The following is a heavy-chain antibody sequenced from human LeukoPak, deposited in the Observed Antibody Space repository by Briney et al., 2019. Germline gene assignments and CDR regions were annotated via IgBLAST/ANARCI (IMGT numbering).Heavy chain of an antibody. CDR2: IYHSGST. V-gene: IGHV4-38-2*01. CDR3: ARWISSSGPLYYFDY. CDR1: GYSISSGYY. Sequence: PSETLSLTCAVSGYSISSGYYWGWIRQPPGKGLEWIGSIYHSGSTYYNPSLKSRVTISVDTSKNQFSLKLSSVTAADTAVYYCARWISSSGPLYYFDYWGQGTLVTVSS. D-gene: IGHD3-22*01. J-gene: IGHJ4*02.